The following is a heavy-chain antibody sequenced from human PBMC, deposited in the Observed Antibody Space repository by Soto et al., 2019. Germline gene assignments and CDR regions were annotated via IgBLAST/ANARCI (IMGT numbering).Heavy chain of an antibody. CDR3: ARDVRSNIWYSPGY. CDR1: GDSISSYY. V-gene: IGHV4-4*07. Sequence: SETLSLTCTVSGDSISSYYWSWIRKPAGKGLEWIGRMYSSGSTNYNPSLKSRVTMSLDTSKNQFSLNLSSVTAADTAVYFCARDVRSNIWYSPGYWGQGTLVTVSS. CDR2: MYSSGST. J-gene: IGHJ4*02. D-gene: IGHD2-21*02.